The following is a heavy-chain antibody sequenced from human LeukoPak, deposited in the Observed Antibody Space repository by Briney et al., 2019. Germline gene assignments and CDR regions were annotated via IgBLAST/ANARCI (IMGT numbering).Heavy chain of an antibody. CDR1: GYTFTSYG. Sequence: ASVKVSCKASGYTFTSYGISWVRQAPGQGLEWMGWINPNSGGTNYAQKFQGRVTMTRDTSISTAYMELSRLRSDDTAVYYCATSDGYNWVYWGQGTLVTVSS. D-gene: IGHD5-24*01. V-gene: IGHV1-2*02. CDR2: INPNSGGT. J-gene: IGHJ4*02. CDR3: ATSDGYNWVY.